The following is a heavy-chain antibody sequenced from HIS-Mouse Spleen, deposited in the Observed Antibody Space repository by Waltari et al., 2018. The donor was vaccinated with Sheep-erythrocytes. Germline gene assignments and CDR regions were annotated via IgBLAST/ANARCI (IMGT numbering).Heavy chain of an antibody. J-gene: IGHJ4*02. D-gene: IGHD7-27*01. CDR2: ISGSGGRT. CDR3: AKRRTGDGGLDY. Sequence: EVQLLESGGGLVQPGGSLRLSCAASGFTFSSYAMSWVRQAPGKGLGWGSAISGSGGRTYYADSVKGRFTISRDNSKNTLYLQMNSLRAEDTAVYYCAKRRTGDGGLDYWGQGTLVTVSS. V-gene: IGHV3-23*01. CDR1: GFTFSSYA.